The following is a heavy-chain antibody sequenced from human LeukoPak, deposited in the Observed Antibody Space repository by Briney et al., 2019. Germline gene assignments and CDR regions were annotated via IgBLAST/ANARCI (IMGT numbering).Heavy chain of an antibody. CDR2: FDPEDGET. D-gene: IGHD3-10*01. CDR1: GYTLTELS. J-gene: IGHJ1*01. V-gene: IGHV1-24*01. Sequence: ASVKVSCKVSGYTLTELSMHWVRQAPGKGLEWMGGFDPEDGETIYAQKFQGRVTMTEDTSTDTAYMELSSLTSEDTAVYYCARGPRDGSGSSYFQHWGQGTLVTVSS. CDR3: ARGPRDGSGSSYFQH.